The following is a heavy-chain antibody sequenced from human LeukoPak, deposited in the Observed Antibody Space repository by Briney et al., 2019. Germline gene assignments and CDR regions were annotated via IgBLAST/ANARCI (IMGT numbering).Heavy chain of an antibody. CDR1: GFTFGSYS. J-gene: IGHJ6*03. V-gene: IGHV3-21*01. Sequence: PGGSLRLSCAASGFTFGSYSMNWVRQAPGKGLEWVSSISSSSSYIYYADSVEGRFTISIDNAKNSLYLQMTSLRAEDTAVYYCARVEATISFYYCYMDVWGKGTTVTVSS. CDR2: ISSSSSYI. D-gene: IGHD5-12*01. CDR3: ARVEATISFYYCYMDV.